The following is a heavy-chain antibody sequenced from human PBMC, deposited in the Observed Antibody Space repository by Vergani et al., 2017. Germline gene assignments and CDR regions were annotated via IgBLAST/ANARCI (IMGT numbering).Heavy chain of an antibody. CDR3: AKESVVPAARYYYYYMDV. J-gene: IGHJ6*03. CDR2: ISYDGSNK. V-gene: IGHV3-30-3*02. Sequence: VHLVESGGGLVQPGRSLRLSCSGSGFTLGDYAMTWVRQAPGKGLEWVAVISYDGSNKYYADSVKGRFTISRDNSKNTLYLQMNSLRAEDTAVYYCAKESVVPAARYYYYYMDVWGKGTTVTVSS. CDR1: GFTLGDYA. D-gene: IGHD2-2*01.